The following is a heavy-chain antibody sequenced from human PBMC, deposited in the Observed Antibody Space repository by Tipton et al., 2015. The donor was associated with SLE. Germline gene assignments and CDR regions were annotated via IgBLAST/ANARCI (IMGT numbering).Heavy chain of an antibody. CDR1: GYIFTNYD. CDR2: INAYNGDT. CDR3: ARYSLGELSLGY. D-gene: IGHD3-16*02. V-gene: IGHV1-18*01. J-gene: IGHJ4*02. Sequence: QSGPEVKKPGASVKVSCKTSGYIFTNYDIAWVRQAPGQGLEWMGWINAYNGDTNYAQKVQGRVTMTTDTSTSTAYMELRSLRSDDTAVYYCARYSLGELSLGYWGQGTLVTVSS.